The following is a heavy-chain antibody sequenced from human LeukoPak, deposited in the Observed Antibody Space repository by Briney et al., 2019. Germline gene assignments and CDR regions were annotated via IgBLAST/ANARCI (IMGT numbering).Heavy chain of an antibody. J-gene: IGHJ5*02. CDR3: ARGLFGVGATRFNWFDP. CDR1: GGSISSYY. D-gene: IGHD1-26*01. V-gene: IGHV4-59*08. CDR2: IYYSGST. Sequence: PSETLSLTCTVSGGSISSYYWSWIRQPPGKGLEWIGYIYYSGSTNYSPSLKSRVTISVDTSKNQFSLKLSSVTAADTAVYYCARGLFGVGATRFNWFDPWGQGTLVTVSS.